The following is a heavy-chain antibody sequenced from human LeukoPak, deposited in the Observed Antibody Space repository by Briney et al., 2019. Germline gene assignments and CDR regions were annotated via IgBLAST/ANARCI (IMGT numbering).Heavy chain of an antibody. CDR1: GGSFSGYY. CDR2: INHSGST. J-gene: IGHJ6*02. CDR3: ARGNTSPYGMDV. V-gene: IGHV4-34*01. D-gene: IGHD2-2*01. Sequence: SSETLSLTCAVYGGSFSGYYWSWIRQPPGKGLEWIGEINHSGSTNYNPSLKSRVTISVDTSKNQFSLKLSSVTAADTAVYYCARGNTSPYGMDVWGQGTTVTVSS.